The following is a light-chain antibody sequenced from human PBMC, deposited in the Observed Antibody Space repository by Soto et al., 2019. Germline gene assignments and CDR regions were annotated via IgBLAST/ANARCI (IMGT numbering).Light chain of an antibody. CDR1: QTVSSDY. CDR2: NSS. V-gene: IGKV3-20*01. J-gene: IGKJ2*01. CDR3: QQYGISPGYT. Sequence: EIVLTQSPGTLSLSPGERATLSGRASQTVSSDYVAWYQQKPGRAPRLLIWNSSNRASGIPDRFSGSGSGTDFTLTISRLEPEDFAVYYCQQYGISPGYTFGQGTRLEIK.